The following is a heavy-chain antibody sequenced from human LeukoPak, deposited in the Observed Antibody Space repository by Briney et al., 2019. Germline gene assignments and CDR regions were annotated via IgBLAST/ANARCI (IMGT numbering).Heavy chain of an antibody. CDR2: ISGSGGST. V-gene: IGHV3-23*01. J-gene: IGHJ4*02. D-gene: IGHD3-22*01. Sequence: PGGSLRLSCAASGFTFSSYAMSWVRQAPGKGLEWVSAISGSGGSTYYADSVKGRFTISRDNSKNTLYLQMNSLRAEDTAVYYCAKEAYYYDSSGYCRPFDYWGQGTLVTVSS. CDR3: AKEAYYYDSSGYCRPFDY. CDR1: GFTFSSYA.